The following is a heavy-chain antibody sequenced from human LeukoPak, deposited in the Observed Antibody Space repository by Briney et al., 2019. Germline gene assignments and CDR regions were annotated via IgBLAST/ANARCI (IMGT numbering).Heavy chain of an antibody. J-gene: IGHJ2*01. V-gene: IGHV4-31*03. CDR3: ARTKDYVDWYFYL. CDR2: IYYSGST. CDR1: GGSISSGGYY. Sequence: SQTLSLTCTVSGGSISSGGYYWSWIRQHPGKGLEWIGYIYYSGSTYYNPSLKSRVTISVDTSKNQFSLKLSSVTAPDTAVYYCARTKDYVDWYFYLWGRSTLVTVSS. D-gene: IGHD4-17*01.